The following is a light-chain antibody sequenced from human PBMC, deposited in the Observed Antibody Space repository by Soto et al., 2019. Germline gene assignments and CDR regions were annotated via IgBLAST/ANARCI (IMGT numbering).Light chain of an antibody. CDR3: QQYNNWTPT. Sequence: EILMTQSPATLSVSLGERATLSCGASQSVRSSLAWYQQKTGKAPRLLIYDASTMAPGIPARLSGSGYGTELTITISSMKYDDFEVYHCQQYNNWTPTFGHGTRLEIK. J-gene: IGKJ5*01. CDR2: DAS. V-gene: IGKV3-15*01. CDR1: QSVRSS.